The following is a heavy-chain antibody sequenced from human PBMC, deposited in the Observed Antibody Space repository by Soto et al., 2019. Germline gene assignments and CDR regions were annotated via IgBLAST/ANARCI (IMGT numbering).Heavy chain of an antibody. CDR1: GYSVSSAYY. CDR2: IYHRINT. V-gene: IGHV4-38-2*01. J-gene: IGHJ4*02. CDR3: ARGRGSDYRDSSGCFDS. Sequence: SETLSLTCGVSGYSVSSAYYWGWIRQSPGKGLEWIASIYHRINTYYNPSLKGRVTISVDTSKNQVSLRVTSVTAADTAVYYCARGRGSDYRDSSGCFDSWGLGXLVTVYS. D-gene: IGHD3-22*01.